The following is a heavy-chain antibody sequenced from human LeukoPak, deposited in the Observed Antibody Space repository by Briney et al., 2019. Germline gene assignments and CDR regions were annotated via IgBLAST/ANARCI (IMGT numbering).Heavy chain of an antibody. J-gene: IGHJ4*02. CDR2: LSSNGDST. CDR3: VKGGTLVRGIIDY. V-gene: IGHV3-64D*06. D-gene: IGHD3-10*01. CDR1: GFTFSTYA. Sequence: GWCLRLSCSASGFTFSTYAIHWVRPAPGKGLEYVSALSSNGDSTYYADSVKGRFTISRDNSRNTLYLQMSSLRAEDTAVYYCVKGGTLVRGIIDYWGQGTLVTVSS.